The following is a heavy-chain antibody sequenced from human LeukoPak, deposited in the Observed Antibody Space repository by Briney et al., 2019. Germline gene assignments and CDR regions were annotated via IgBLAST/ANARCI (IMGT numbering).Heavy chain of an antibody. Sequence: GASVKVSCKASGYTFTSYGISWVRQAPGQGLEWMGWISAYNGNTNYAQKFQGRVTMTRDTSTSTVYMELSSLRSEDTAVYYCARDLDASLLGFDYWGQGTLVTVSS. CDR3: ARDLDASLLGFDY. J-gene: IGHJ4*02. CDR1: GYTFTSYG. CDR2: ISAYNGNT. D-gene: IGHD3/OR15-3a*01. V-gene: IGHV1-18*01.